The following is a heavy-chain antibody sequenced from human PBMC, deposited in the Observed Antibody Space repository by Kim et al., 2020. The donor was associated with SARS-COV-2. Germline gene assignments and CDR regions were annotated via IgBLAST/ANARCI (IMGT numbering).Heavy chain of an antibody. CDR1: GYTFTSYY. J-gene: IGHJ4*02. V-gene: IGHV1-46*01. CDR2: INPSGGST. D-gene: IGHD6-19*01. Sequence: ASVKVSCKASGYTFTSYYMHWVRQAPGQGLEWMGIINPSGGSTSYAQKFQGRVTMTRDTSTSTVYMELSSLRSEDTAVYYCARDPYSSGWYWYINFDYWGQGTLVTVSS. CDR3: ARDPYSSGWYWYINFDY.